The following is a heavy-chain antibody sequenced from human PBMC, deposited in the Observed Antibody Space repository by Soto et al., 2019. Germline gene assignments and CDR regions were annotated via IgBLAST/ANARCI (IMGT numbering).Heavy chain of an antibody. J-gene: IGHJ6*02. CDR1: GYTFTSYG. V-gene: IGHV1-18*01. Sequence: ASVKVSCKASGYTFTSYGISWVRQAPGQGLEWMGWISAYNGNTNYAQKLQGRVTMTTDTSTSTAYMELRSLRSDDTAVYYCATHYCSSTSCYRYYYYYGMGGWGQVTTVTVS. D-gene: IGHD2-2*02. CDR2: ISAYNGNT. CDR3: ATHYCSSTSCYRYYYYYGMGG.